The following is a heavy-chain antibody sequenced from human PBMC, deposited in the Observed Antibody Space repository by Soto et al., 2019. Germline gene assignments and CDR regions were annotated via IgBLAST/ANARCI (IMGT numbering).Heavy chain of an antibody. CDR1: GGTFSSYT. V-gene: IGHV1-69*12. Sequence: QVQLVQSGAEVKKPGSSVKVSWKASGGTFSSYTLNWVRQAPGPGLEWMGGIIPMFGTTDYAEKFQGRVTVTADESTSTAYMELTGLRSEDTAVYYCARDGAGMGATSDYWGQGTLVTVSS. D-gene: IGHD1-26*01. CDR2: IIPMFGTT. J-gene: IGHJ4*02. CDR3: ARDGAGMGATSDY.